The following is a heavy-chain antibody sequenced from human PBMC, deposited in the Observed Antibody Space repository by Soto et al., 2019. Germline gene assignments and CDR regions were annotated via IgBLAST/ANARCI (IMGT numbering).Heavy chain of an antibody. CDR3: ATWGSTAFDI. Sequence: QLQESGPGLVEPSGTLSLTCAVSRGSMSSSDWWCWVRQAPGKGLEWIGETYHSGNTNYNPSLKSPVTLSVDNSTTQFSLTHTSVTAADAGVYYCATWGSTAFDIWGQGTMVTVSS. D-gene: IGHD3-16*01. J-gene: IGHJ3*02. CDR2: TYHSGNT. V-gene: IGHV4-4*02. CDR1: RGSMSSSDW.